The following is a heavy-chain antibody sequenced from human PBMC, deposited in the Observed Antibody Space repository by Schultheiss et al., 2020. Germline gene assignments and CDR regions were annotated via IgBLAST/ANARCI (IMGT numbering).Heavy chain of an antibody. CDR3: ASSLYSGYDVN. CDR1: GRSISSSSYY. CDR2: IYYSGST. J-gene: IGHJ4*02. D-gene: IGHD5-12*01. Sequence: SQTLSLTCTVSGRSISSSSYYWGWIRQPPGKGLEWIGSIYYSGSTYYNPSLKSRVTISVDTSKNQFSLKLSSVTAADTAVYYCASSLYSGYDVNWGQGTLVTVSS. V-gene: IGHV4-39*01.